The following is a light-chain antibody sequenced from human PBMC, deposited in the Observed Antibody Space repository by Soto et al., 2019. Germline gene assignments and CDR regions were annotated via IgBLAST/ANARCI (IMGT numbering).Light chain of an antibody. CDR3: QQRHNWPIT. J-gene: IGKJ5*01. CDR2: DTS. CDR1: ESVNSAY. V-gene: IGKV3-11*01. Sequence: EIVLTQSPVTLSLSPGERATLSCRASESVNSAYLAWYQHRPAQAPRLLIYDTSNRATGIPARFSGSGSGTDFTLTISGLEPADLGVYYCQQRHNWPITFGQGTRLEI.